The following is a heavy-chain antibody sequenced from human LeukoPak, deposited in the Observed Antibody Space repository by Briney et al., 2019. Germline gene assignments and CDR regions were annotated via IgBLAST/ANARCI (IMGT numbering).Heavy chain of an antibody. CDR2: ISGSGGST. Sequence: PGGSLRLSCAATGFTFSSYAMSWVRQAPGKGLEWVSAISGSGGSTYYADSVKGRFTISRDNSKNTLYLQMNSLRAEDTAVYYCAKDHNVISWELLVSYYYMDVWGKGTTVTVSS. J-gene: IGHJ6*03. CDR3: AKDHNVISWELLVSYYYMDV. CDR1: GFTFSSYA. D-gene: IGHD1-26*01. V-gene: IGHV3-23*01.